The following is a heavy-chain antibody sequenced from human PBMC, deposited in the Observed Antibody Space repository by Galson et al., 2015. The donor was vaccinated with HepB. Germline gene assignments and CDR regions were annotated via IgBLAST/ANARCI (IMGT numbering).Heavy chain of an antibody. CDR2: ITNTGGST. CDR1: GFRLAYYG. Sequence: TLRLSCAASGFRLAYYGMSWVRQAPGKGLEWLSAITNTGGSTYYADSVKGRFTISRDNSKNTVYLQVSSVKVEDTAVYYCAKCSILASYYFYGIDVWGQGTTVTVSS. CDR3: AKCSILASYYFYGIDV. J-gene: IGHJ6*02. V-gene: IGHV3-23*01. D-gene: IGHD1-26*01.